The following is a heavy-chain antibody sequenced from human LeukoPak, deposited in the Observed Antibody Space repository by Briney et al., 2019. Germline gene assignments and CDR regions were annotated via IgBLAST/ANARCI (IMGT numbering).Heavy chain of an antibody. J-gene: IGHJ6*04. D-gene: IGHD3-10*02. Sequence: GGSLRLSCAASGFTFSSYSMNWVRQAPGKGLEWVSFISTSSSYIYYTDSVKGRFTISRDNAKNSLFLQMNSLRAEDTAVYYCAELGITMIGGVWGKGTTVTISS. CDR2: ISTSSSYI. V-gene: IGHV3-21*01. CDR3: AELGITMIGGV. CDR1: GFTFSSYS.